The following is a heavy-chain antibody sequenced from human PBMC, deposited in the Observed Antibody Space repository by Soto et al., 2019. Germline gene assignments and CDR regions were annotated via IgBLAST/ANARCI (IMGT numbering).Heavy chain of an antibody. CDR2: ISGSGGST. CDR3: AKDVAAAGTVY. J-gene: IGHJ4*02. D-gene: IGHD6-13*01. Sequence: HPGGSLRLSFASSGFTFSSDAMSWVRQAPGKGLEWVSAISGSGGSTYYADSVKGRFTIPRDNSKNTLYLQMNSLRAEDTAVYYCAKDVAAAGTVYWGQGTLVTVSS. CDR1: GFTFSSDA. V-gene: IGHV3-23*01.